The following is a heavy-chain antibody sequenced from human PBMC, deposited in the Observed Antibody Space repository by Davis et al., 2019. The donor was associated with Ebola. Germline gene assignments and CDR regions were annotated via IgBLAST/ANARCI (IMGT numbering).Heavy chain of an antibody. CDR3: ARDEGTGTRGP. V-gene: IGHV1-46*01. CDR1: GYTFTGYY. Sequence: ASVKVSCKASGYTFTGYYMHWVRQAPGQGLEWMGIINPSGGSTSYAQKFQGRVTMTRDTSTSTVYMELRSLRSDDTAVYYCARDEGTGTRGPWGQGTLVTVSS. D-gene: IGHD1-7*01. CDR2: INPSGGST. J-gene: IGHJ5*02.